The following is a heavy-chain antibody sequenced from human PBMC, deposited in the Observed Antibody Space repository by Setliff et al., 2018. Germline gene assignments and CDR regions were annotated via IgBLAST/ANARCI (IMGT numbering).Heavy chain of an antibody. CDR3: ARVGSKPQLGWFDP. CDR1: GFTSSNAW. D-gene: IGHD1-26*01. J-gene: IGHJ5*02. CDR2: INWNSAST. V-gene: IGHV3-20*04. Sequence: PGGSLRLSCAASGFTSSNAWMSWVRQAPGKGLEWVSGINWNSASTSYADSVKGRFTISRDNARNTLYLQMNSLTAEDTAVYYCARVGSKPQLGWFDPWGQGTLVTVSS.